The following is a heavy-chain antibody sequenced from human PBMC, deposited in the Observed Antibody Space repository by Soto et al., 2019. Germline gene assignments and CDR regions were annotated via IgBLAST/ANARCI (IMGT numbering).Heavy chain of an antibody. CDR3: ARVVYSRPPQPMDV. J-gene: IGHJ6*02. Sequence: ASVKVSCKASGYTFSSYGISWVRQAPGQGLEWMGWISAHNGNTNYAQKLQGRVTMTTDTSTSTAYMELRSLRSGDTAVYYCARVVYSRPPQPMDVWGQGTTVTVSS. V-gene: IGHV1-18*01. D-gene: IGHD5-18*01. CDR2: ISAHNGNT. CDR1: GYTFSSYG.